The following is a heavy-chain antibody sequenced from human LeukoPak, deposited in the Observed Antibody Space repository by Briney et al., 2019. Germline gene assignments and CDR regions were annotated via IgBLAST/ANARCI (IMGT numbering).Heavy chain of an antibody. D-gene: IGHD3-16*01. Sequence: SQTLSLTCAISGDSVPSSSATWNWIRQSPSRGLEWLGRTYYRSKWYNDYAVSVKSRITINPDTSKNHFSLQLNSVTPEDTAVYFCSRGGDRPGRYYYYGMDVWGQGTTVTVSS. V-gene: IGHV6-1*01. CDR1: GDSVPSSSAT. J-gene: IGHJ6*02. CDR3: SRGGDRPGRYYYYGMDV. CDR2: TYYRSKWYN.